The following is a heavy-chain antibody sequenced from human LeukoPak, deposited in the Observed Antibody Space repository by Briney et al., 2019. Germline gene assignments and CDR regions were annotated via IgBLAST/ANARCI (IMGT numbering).Heavy chain of an antibody. CDR3: ARVATVTTRAFDI. D-gene: IGHD4-17*01. V-gene: IGHV1-69*04. CDR1: GYTFTSYD. Sequence: SVKVSCKASGYTFTSYDINWVRQATGQGLEWMGRIIPILGIANYAQKFQGRVTITADKSTSTAYMELSSLRSEDTAVYYCARVATVTTRAFDIWGQGTMVTVSS. J-gene: IGHJ3*02. CDR2: IIPILGIA.